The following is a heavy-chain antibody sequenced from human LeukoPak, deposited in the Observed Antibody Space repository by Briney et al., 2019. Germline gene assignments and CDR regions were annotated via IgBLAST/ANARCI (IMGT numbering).Heavy chain of an antibody. Sequence: GGSLRLSCTASGFTFGDYAMSWVRQAPGKGLEWVGFIRSKAYGGTTEYAASVKGRFTISRDDSKSIAYLQMNSLKTEDTAVYYCTRARWWLFGETEEYYFDYWGQGTLVTVSS. CDR1: GFTFGDYA. J-gene: IGHJ4*02. D-gene: IGHD2-21*01. CDR2: IRSKAYGGTT. V-gene: IGHV3-49*04. CDR3: TRARWWLFGETEEYYFDY.